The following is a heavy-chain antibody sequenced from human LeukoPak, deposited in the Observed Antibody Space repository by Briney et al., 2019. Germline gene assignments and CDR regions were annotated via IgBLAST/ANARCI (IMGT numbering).Heavy chain of an antibody. D-gene: IGHD3-16*01. J-gene: IGHJ4*02. CDR3: AKDWGHN. Sequence: GGSLRLSCAASGFTFSRSAMSGVRQAPGKGLEWVSFISTEGGSTYYAGSVKGRFTISRDNSMNTLYLQMNNVRAEDTALYYCAKDWGHNWGQGTQVTVSS. CDR1: GFTFSRSA. V-gene: IGHV3-23*01. CDR2: ISTEGGST.